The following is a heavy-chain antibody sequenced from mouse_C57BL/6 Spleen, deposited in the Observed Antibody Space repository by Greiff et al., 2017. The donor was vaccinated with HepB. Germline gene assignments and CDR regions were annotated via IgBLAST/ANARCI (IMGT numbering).Heavy chain of an antibody. CDR3: ARGYGSSDYAMDY. Sequence: VKLQQSGAELVRPGASVTLSCKASGYTFTDYYINWVKQRPGQGLEWIARIYPGSGNTYYNEKFKGKATLTAEKSSSTAYMQLSSLTSEDSAVYFCARGYGSSDYAMDYWGQGTSVTVSS. V-gene: IGHV1-76*01. CDR1: GYTFTDYY. D-gene: IGHD1-1*01. J-gene: IGHJ4*01. CDR2: IYPGSGNT.